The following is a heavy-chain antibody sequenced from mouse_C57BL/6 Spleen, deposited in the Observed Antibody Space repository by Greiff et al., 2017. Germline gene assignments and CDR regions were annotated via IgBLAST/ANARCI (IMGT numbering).Heavy chain of an antibody. CDR1: GFSLTSYG. J-gene: IGHJ4*01. CDR3: ARTITTVFPNAMDY. CDR2: IWSGGST. V-gene: IGHV2-2*01. D-gene: IGHD1-1*01. Sequence: VNVVESGPGLVQPSQSLSITCTVSGFSLTSYGVHWVRQSPGKGLEWLGVIWSGGSTDYNAALISRLSISKDNSKSQVFCKMNSLQADDTAIYYCARTITTVFPNAMDYWGQGTSVTVSS.